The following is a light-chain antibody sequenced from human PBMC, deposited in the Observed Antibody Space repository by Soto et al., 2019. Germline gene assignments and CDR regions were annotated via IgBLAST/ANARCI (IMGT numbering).Light chain of an antibody. J-gene: IGKJ1*01. CDR2: KAS. CDR1: QFISAW. Sequence: DIPMTQSPSTLSASVGDRVTITCRASQFISAWLAWYQQKPGKAPNLLIYKASSLKSGVPSRFSGSGSGTEFTLTISSLQPDDFATYYCQQYFSYPETFGPGTKVEIK. CDR3: QQYFSYPET. V-gene: IGKV1-5*03.